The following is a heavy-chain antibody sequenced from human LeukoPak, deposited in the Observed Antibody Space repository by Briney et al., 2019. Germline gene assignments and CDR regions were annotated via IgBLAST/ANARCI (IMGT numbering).Heavy chain of an antibody. CDR3: ARDTPQYYDFWSGYYYTPFDY. V-gene: IGHV3-11*04. CDR1: GFTFSDYY. Sequence: GGSLRLSCAASGFTFSDYYMSWIRQAPGKGLEWVSYISTGGSTIYYADSVKGRFTISRDNAKKSLYLQMNSLRAEDTAVYYCARDTPQYYDFWSGYYYTPFDYWGQGTLVTVSS. CDR2: ISTGGSTI. D-gene: IGHD3-3*01. J-gene: IGHJ4*02.